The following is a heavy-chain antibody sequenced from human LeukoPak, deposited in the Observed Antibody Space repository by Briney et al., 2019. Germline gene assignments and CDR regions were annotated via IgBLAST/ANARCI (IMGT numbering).Heavy chain of an antibody. CDR1: GYTFTSHG. CDR2: ISAYNGNT. CDR3: ARGGEYYYGSGSSLLPYYYYYMDV. Sequence: ASVKVSCKASGYTFTSHGISWVRQAPGQGLEWMGWISAYNGNTNYAQKLQGRVTMTTDTSTSTAYMELRSLRSDDTAVYYCARGGEYYYGSGSSLLPYYYYYMDVWGKGTTVTVSS. J-gene: IGHJ6*03. D-gene: IGHD3-10*01. V-gene: IGHV1-18*01.